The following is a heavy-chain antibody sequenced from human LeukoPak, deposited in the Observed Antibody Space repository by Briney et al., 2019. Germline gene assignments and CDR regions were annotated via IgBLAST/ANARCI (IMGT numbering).Heavy chain of an antibody. D-gene: IGHD3-16*01. CDR3: AKDTARFRELGPYYFDY. Sequence: GGSLRLSCAASGFTFDDYGMSWVRQAPGKGLEWVSGINWNGGSIGYADSVKGRFTISRDNAKNSLYLQMNSLRAEDTALYYCAKDTARFRELGPYYFDYWGQGTLVTVSS. CDR2: INWNGGSI. J-gene: IGHJ4*02. V-gene: IGHV3-20*04. CDR1: GFTFDDYG.